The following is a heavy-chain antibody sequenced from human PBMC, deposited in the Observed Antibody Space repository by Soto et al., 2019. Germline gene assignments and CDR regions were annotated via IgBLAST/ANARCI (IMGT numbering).Heavy chain of an antibody. V-gene: IGHV1-18*01. J-gene: IGHJ3*02. CDR1: GYTFTSYG. Sequence: GASVKVSCKASGYTFTSYGISWVRQAPGQGLEWMGWISAYNGNTNYAQKLQGRVTMTTDTSTSTAYMELRSLRSDDTAVYYCARDLEDIVLMVYAIHAFDIWGQGTMVT. CDR2: ISAYNGNT. CDR3: ARDLEDIVLMVYAIHAFDI. D-gene: IGHD2-8*01.